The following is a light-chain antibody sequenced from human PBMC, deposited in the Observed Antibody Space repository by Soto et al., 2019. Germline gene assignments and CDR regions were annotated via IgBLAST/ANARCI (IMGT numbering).Light chain of an antibody. CDR2: DAS. CDR3: QQYGSSGT. J-gene: IGKJ1*01. CDR1: QSVSSF. Sequence: EIFVTQSPATLSLSPGERATLSCRASQSVSSFLAWYQQRPGQAPRLLIYDASHRATGIPARFSGSGSGTDFTLTINRLEPEDFAVYYCQQYGSSGTFGPGTKVDIK. V-gene: IGKV3-11*01.